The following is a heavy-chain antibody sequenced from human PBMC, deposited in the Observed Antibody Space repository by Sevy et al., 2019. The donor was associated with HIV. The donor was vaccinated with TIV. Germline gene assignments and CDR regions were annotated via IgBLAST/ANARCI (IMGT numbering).Heavy chain of an antibody. CDR3: ARGGRRDAFDI. Sequence: GGSLRLSCAASGFTFSSYWMSWVRQAPGKGLEWVANIKQDGSEKYYVDSVKGRFTISRDNAKNSLYLQMNSLRAEDTVVYYGARGGRRDAFDIWGQGTMVTVSS. CDR1: GFTFSSYW. V-gene: IGHV3-7*03. CDR2: IKQDGSEK. J-gene: IGHJ3*02. D-gene: IGHD3-16*01.